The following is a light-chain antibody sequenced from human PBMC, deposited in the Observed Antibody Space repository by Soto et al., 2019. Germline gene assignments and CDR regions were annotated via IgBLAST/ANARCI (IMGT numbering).Light chain of an antibody. CDR2: KAS. Sequence: TQPPGTLSLSPGERATLSCRASQSISSWLAWYQQKPGKAPKLLIYKASSLESGVPSRFSGSGSGTEFTLTISSLQPDDFATYYCQQYNSYSWTFGQGTKVDIK. CDR1: QSISSW. CDR3: QQYNSYSWT. J-gene: IGKJ1*01. V-gene: IGKV1-5*03.